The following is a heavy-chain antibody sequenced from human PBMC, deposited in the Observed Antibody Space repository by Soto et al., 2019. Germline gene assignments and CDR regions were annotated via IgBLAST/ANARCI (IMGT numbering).Heavy chain of an antibody. CDR2: INPNSGGT. CDR1: GYTFTGYY. V-gene: IGHV1-2*04. J-gene: IGHJ4*02. D-gene: IGHD3-22*01. Sequence: ASVKVSCKASGYTFTGYYMHWVRQAPGQGLEWMGWINPNSGGTNYAQKFQGWVTMTTDTSASTAYMELSSLRSEDTAVYYCARAFVAYDSSGYFDYWGQGTLDTVSS. CDR3: ARAFVAYDSSGYFDY.